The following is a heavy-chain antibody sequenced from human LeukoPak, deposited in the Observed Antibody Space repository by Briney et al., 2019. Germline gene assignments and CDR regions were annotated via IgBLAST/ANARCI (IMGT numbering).Heavy chain of an antibody. D-gene: IGHD2-2*01. J-gene: IGHJ4*02. CDR3: AKEPLRYCSSTSCHGNYFDY. CDR1: GFTFSSYA. V-gene: IGHV3-23*01. Sequence: SGGSLRLSCAASGFTFSSYAMSWVRQAPGKGLEWVSAISGSGGSTYYADSVKGRFTISRDNSKNTLYLQMNSLRAEDTAVYYCAKEPLRYCSSTSCHGNYFDYWGQGTLVTVSS. CDR2: ISGSGGST.